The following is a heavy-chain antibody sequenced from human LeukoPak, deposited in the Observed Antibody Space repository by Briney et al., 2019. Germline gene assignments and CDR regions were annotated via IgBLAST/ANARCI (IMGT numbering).Heavy chain of an antibody. Sequence: SETLSLTCTDSGGSISSSSYYWGWIRQPPGKGLEWIGSIYYSGSTFYNPSLKSRVTISVDTSKNQFSLKLSSVTAADTAVYYCARTDDSPGDPFDYWGQGTLVTVSS. J-gene: IGHJ4*02. CDR1: GGSISSSSYY. D-gene: IGHD3-22*01. CDR2: IYYSGST. V-gene: IGHV4-39*07. CDR3: ARTDDSPGDPFDY.